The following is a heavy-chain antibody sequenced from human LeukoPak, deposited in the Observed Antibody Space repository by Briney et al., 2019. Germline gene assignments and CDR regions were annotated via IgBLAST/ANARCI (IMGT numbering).Heavy chain of an antibody. Sequence: PSETLSLTCAVSGGSISSSNWWSWVRQPPGKGLEWIGEIYHSGSTNYNPSLKSRVTISVDTSKNQFSLKLSSVTAADTAVYYCARDHLANLASRLLDPWGQGTLVTVSS. V-gene: IGHV4-4*02. CDR2: IYHSGST. D-gene: IGHD2-21*01. CDR1: GGSISSSNW. CDR3: ARDHLANLASRLLDP. J-gene: IGHJ5*02.